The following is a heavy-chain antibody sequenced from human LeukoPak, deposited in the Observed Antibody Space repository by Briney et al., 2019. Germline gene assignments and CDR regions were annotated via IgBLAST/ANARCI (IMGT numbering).Heavy chain of an antibody. CDR3: ARSPHILTGENFDY. V-gene: IGHV1-2*02. CDR1: GYTFTGYY. Sequence: ASVKVSCKASGYTFTGYYMHWVRQAPGQGLEWMGWINPNSGGTNYAQKFQGRVSMTRDTSISTAYMQLSRLRSDDTAVYYCARSPHILTGENFDYWGQGTLLTVSS. D-gene: IGHD3-9*01. CDR2: INPNSGGT. J-gene: IGHJ4*02.